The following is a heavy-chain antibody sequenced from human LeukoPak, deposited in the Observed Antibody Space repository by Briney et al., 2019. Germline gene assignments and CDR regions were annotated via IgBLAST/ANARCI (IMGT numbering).Heavy chain of an antibody. CDR2: INWSGGDT. CDR1: GFIFDDYG. J-gene: IGHJ6*03. D-gene: IGHD2/OR15-2a*01. V-gene: IGHV3-20*04. Sequence: GGSLRLSCAASGFIFDDYGMSWVRQAPGKGLEWVACINWSGGDTAYADSVKGRFTISRDNAKNSIFLQLSSLRAEDTAVYYCARGLMSPENIYFNYYSDVWGKGTTVTVSS. CDR3: ARGLMSPENIYFNYYSDV.